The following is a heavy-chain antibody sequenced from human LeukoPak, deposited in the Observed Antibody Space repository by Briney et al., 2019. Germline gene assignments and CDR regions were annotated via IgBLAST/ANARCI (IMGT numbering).Heavy chain of an antibody. V-gene: IGHV3-74*01. CDR1: GFTFSSYW. CDR3: AKVSDYSYYYYMDV. J-gene: IGHJ6*03. CDR2: INSDGSST. Sequence: PGGSLRLSCAASGFTFSSYWMHWVRQAPGKGLVWVSRINSDGSSTSYADSVKGRFTVSRDNFKNTLFLQVNSLRAEDTAVYYCAKVSDYSYYYYMDVWGKGTTVTVSS.